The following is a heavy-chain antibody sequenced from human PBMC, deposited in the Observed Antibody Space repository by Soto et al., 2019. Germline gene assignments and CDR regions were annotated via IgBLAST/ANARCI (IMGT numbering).Heavy chain of an antibody. J-gene: IGHJ6*02. D-gene: IGHD3-9*01. CDR2: IYYSGST. CDR1: GGSISSSSYY. Sequence: SETLSLTCTVSGGSISSSSYYWGWIRQPPGKGLEWIGSIYYSGSTYYNPSLKSRVTISVDTSKNQFSLKLSSVTAADTAVYYCARGTLYDILTGYPSFMDVWGQGTTVTVSS. V-gene: IGHV4-39*07. CDR3: ARGTLYDILTGYPSFMDV.